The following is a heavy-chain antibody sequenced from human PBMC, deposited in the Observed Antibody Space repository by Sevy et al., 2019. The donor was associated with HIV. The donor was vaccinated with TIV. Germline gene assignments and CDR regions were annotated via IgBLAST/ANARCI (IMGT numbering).Heavy chain of an antibody. CDR3: ARPYGSGSWEAFDL. D-gene: IGHD3-10*01. J-gene: IGHJ3*01. Sequence: GGSLRLSCAASGFTFNSYTMNWVRQAPGKGLEWVSSVSFASNYIYYADSVRGRFTISRDNAKNPLYLQMNSLRAEDTAVYYCARPYGSGSWEAFDLWGQGTMVTVSS. V-gene: IGHV3-21*01. CDR2: VSFASNYI. CDR1: GFTFNSYT.